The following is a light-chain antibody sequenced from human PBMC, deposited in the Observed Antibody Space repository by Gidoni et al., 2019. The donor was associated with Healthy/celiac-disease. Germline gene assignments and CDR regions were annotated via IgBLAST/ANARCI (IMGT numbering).Light chain of an antibody. Sequence: DIQMTQSPSSLSASVGDRVTITCRASQSISRYLNWYQQKPGKAPKLLIYAASSLQSGVPSRFSGSGSGTDFTLTISSLQPEDFATYYCQQSYSTPEGSFGQXTKLEIK. V-gene: IGKV1-39*01. CDR1: QSISRY. J-gene: IGKJ2*04. CDR3: QQSYSTPEGS. CDR2: AAS.